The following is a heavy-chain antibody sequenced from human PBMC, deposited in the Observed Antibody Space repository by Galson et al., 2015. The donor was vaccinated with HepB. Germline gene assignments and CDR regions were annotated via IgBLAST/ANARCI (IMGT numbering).Heavy chain of an antibody. D-gene: IGHD6-19*01. CDR2: MSHNGNYK. CDR3: AKDPSRLLEAGRLDS. CDR1: GFTFSSFG. J-gene: IGHJ4*02. V-gene: IGHV3-30*18. Sequence: SLRLSCAGSGFTFSSFGLHWVRQAPGKGLDWVAVMSHNGNYKYYADSVKGRFTISRDNPKTTVYLQMNSLRAEDTAVYYCAKDPSRLLEAGRLDSWGQGTLVTVSS.